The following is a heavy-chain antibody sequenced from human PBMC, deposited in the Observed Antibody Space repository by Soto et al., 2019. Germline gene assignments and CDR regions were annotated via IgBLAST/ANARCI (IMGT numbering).Heavy chain of an antibody. D-gene: IGHD3-22*01. CDR1: GGSISSGDYY. Sequence: QVQLQESGPGLVKPSQTLSLTCTVSGGSISSGDYYWSWIRQPPGKGLEWIGYIYYSGSTYYNPSLMIRFTISVDSSTNPFSLKLSSVTAADTAVYYCARGLGYYDSSGYYAAPFDYWGQGTLVTVSS. V-gene: IGHV4-30-4*01. CDR3: ARGLGYYDSSGYYAAPFDY. J-gene: IGHJ4*02. CDR2: IYYSGST.